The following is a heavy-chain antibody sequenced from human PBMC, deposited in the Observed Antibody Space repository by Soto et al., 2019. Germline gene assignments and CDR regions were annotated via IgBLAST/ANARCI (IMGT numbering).Heavy chain of an antibody. Sequence: EVQLLESGGGLVQPGESLRLSCAASGVTFRSYTMSWVCQAPGKGLEWVSVISGSDDSTYYADSVKGRFTISRDNSKNTLYLQMNSLRAEDTAVYYCAKRSSSSTFDYWGQGTLVTVSS. V-gene: IGHV3-23*01. CDR3: AKRSSSSTFDY. D-gene: IGHD6-6*01. CDR1: GVTFRSYT. J-gene: IGHJ4*02. CDR2: ISGSDDST.